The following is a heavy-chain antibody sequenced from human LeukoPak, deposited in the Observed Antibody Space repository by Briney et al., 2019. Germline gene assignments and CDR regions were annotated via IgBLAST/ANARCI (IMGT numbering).Heavy chain of an antibody. CDR3: ARDHYDYVWGSYRYTSFDY. J-gene: IGHJ4*02. Sequence: GGSLRLSCAASGFTFSSYWMSWVRQAPGKGLEWVANIKQDGSEKYYVDSVKGRFTISRDNAKNSLYLQMNSLRAEDTAVYYCARDHYDYVWGSYRYTSFDYWGQGTLVTVSS. CDR1: GFTFSSYW. V-gene: IGHV3-7*01. CDR2: IKQDGSEK. D-gene: IGHD3-16*02.